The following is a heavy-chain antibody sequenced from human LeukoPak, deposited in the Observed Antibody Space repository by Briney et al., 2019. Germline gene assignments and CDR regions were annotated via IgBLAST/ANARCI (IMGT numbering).Heavy chain of an antibody. V-gene: IGHV3-53*01. Sequence: GGSLRLSCAASGFTFSSYAMSWVRQAPGKGLEWVSVIYSGGSTYYADSVKGRFTISRDNSKNTLYLQMNSLRAEDTAVYYCARAAGTRDWGQGTLVTVSS. J-gene: IGHJ4*02. CDR2: IYSGGST. D-gene: IGHD6-19*01. CDR3: ARAAGTRD. CDR1: GFTFSSYA.